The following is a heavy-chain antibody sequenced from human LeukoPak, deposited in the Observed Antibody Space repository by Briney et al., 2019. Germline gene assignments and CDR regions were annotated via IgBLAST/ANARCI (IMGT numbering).Heavy chain of an antibody. Sequence: GGSLRLSCAASGFTFSNYWMSWVRQAPGKGLEWVANIKQDGSEKYYVDSVKGRFIISRDNAKNSLYLQMNSLRAEDTAMYYCARPLASFYMGVWGKGTTVTVSS. CDR3: ARPLASFYMGV. D-gene: IGHD3-16*02. CDR1: GFTFSNYW. CDR2: IKQDGSEK. J-gene: IGHJ6*03. V-gene: IGHV3-7*01.